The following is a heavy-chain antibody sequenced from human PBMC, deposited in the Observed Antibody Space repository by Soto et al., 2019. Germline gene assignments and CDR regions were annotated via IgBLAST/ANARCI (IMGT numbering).Heavy chain of an antibody. Sequence: VSVKVSCKASGYTFTSYGISWVRQAPGQGLEWMGWISAYNGNTNYAQKLQGRVTMTTDTSTSTAYMELRSLRSDDTAVYYCAGGRDFLGYCSGGSCYPAEYFQHWGQGTLVTVSS. V-gene: IGHV1-18*01. CDR2: ISAYNGNT. D-gene: IGHD2-15*01. CDR3: AGGRDFLGYCSGGSCYPAEYFQH. CDR1: GYTFTSYG. J-gene: IGHJ1*01.